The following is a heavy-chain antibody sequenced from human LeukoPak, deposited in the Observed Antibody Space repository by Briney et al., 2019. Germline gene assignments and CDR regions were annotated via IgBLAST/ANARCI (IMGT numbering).Heavy chain of an antibody. D-gene: IGHD3-16*01. CDR2: MNPNSGNT. J-gene: IGHJ6*02. CDR1: GYTFTSYD. Sequence: GASVKVSCKASGYTFTSYDINWVRQATGQGLEWMGWMNPNSGNTGYAQKFQGRVTMTRNTTISTAYTELSSLRSEDTAVYYCARSLGEVIATLLYYYYGMDVWGQGTTVTVSS. V-gene: IGHV1-8*01. CDR3: ARSLGEVIATLLYYYYGMDV.